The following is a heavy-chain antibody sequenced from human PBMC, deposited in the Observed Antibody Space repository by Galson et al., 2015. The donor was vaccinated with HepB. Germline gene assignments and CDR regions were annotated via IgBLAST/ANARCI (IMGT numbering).Heavy chain of an antibody. Sequence: SVKVSCKASGGTFTNFAISWVRQAPGQGLEWMGGIIPIFGPANCAQKFHGRVTITADESTNTAYMELNSLTSDDTAVYYCARGKNDGYSSSWHDIQYFHHWCQGTLVTVSS. D-gene: IGHD6-13*01. V-gene: IGHV1-69*13. CDR3: ARGKNDGYSSSWHDIQYFHH. CDR2: IIPIFGPA. J-gene: IGHJ1*01. CDR1: GGTFTNFA.